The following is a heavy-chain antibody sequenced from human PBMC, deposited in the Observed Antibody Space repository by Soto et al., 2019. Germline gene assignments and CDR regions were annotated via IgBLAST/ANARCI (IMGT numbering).Heavy chain of an antibody. CDR2: MWYDGSNE. Sequence: QVQLVESGGGVVQPGRSLRLSCAASGFTFSSYGMHWVRQAPGKGLEWVAVMWYDGSNEYYADSVKGRFTISRDNSKNTLYLHMNSLRAEDTAIYYCARAVYGDYGYYVDYWGQGTLVTVSS. CDR3: ARAVYGDYGYYVDY. J-gene: IGHJ4*02. CDR1: GFTFSSYG. D-gene: IGHD4-17*01. V-gene: IGHV3-33*01.